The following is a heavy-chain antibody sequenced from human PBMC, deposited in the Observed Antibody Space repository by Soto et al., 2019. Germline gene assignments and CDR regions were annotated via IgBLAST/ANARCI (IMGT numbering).Heavy chain of an antibody. D-gene: IGHD3-22*01. J-gene: IGHJ2*01. CDR3: ARMSYFYDKWYFDI. CDR2: VYYSGSS. V-gene: IGHV3-21*05. Sequence: EVQLVESGGGLVKPGGSLRLSCAASGFTFTRYSMNWVRQAPGKGLEWIGYVYYSGSSDYIPSLKSRLSMSIDKSKNQFHLKLNSVTAADTATYFCARMSYFYDKWYFDIWGRGTLVTVSS. CDR1: GFTFTRYS.